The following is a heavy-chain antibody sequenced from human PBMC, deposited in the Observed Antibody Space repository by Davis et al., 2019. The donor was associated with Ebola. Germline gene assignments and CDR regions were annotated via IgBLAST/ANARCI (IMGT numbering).Heavy chain of an antibody. Sequence: ASVKVSCKASGYTFTGYYIHWVRQAPGQGLEWMGWINPHSGATNYAQNFQGRVTMTRDTSINTAYMELTRLTSDDTAVYYCAREATTISYRFDFWGQGTLVTVSS. D-gene: IGHD3-9*01. CDR1: GYTFTGYY. V-gene: IGHV1-2*02. CDR3: AREATTISYRFDF. CDR2: INPHSGAT. J-gene: IGHJ4*02.